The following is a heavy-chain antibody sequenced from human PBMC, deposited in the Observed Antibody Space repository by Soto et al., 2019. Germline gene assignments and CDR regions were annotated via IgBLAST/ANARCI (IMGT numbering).Heavy chain of an antibody. V-gene: IGHV4-30-2*01. D-gene: IGHD3-22*01. CDR1: GDSISNGGYS. J-gene: IGHJ4*02. Sequence: QLQLQESGSRLVKPSQTLSRTCAVPGDSISNGGYSWNWIRQPPGKGLEWIGYIYHSGGTDYNPSLKSRVTITVDSSNNQFSLKLNSVTAADTAVYYCARDSRSGYYLEYWGQGTLVTVSS. CDR3: ARDSRSGYYLEY. CDR2: IYHSGGT.